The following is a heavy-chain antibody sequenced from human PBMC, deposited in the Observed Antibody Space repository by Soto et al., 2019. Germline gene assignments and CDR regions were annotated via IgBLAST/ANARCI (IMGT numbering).Heavy chain of an antibody. V-gene: IGHV4-59*01. Sequence: ETLSLTCTVSGGSISSYYWSWIRQPPGKGLEWIGYIYYSGSTNYNPSLKSRVTISVDTSKNQFSLKLSSVTAADTAVYYCARTYGWGWGYYFDYWGRGTLVTVSS. CDR2: IYYSGST. CDR1: GGSISSYY. J-gene: IGHJ4*02. CDR3: ARTYGWGWGYYFDY. D-gene: IGHD3-10*01.